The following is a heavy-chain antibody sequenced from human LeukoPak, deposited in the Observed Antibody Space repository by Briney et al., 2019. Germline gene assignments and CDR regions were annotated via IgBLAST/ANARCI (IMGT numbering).Heavy chain of an antibody. CDR1: GFTFSSYA. D-gene: IGHD3-16*01. V-gene: IGHV3-30-3*01. J-gene: IGHJ6*03. CDR3: ARDALIANVGYYYYMDV. Sequence: GGSLRLSCAASGFTFSSYAMHWVRQAPGKGLEWVAVISYDGSNKYYADSVKGRFTISRDNSKNTLYLQMNSLRAEDTAVYYCARDALIANVGYYYYMDVWGKGTTVTVSS. CDR2: ISYDGSNK.